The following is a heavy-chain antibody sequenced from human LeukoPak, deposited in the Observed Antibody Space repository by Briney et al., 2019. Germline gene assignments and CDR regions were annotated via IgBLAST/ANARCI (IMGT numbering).Heavy chain of an antibody. CDR2: ISSSGSTI. CDR3: AREFKRITMIVVVKGGFDY. CDR1: GFTFSSYE. D-gene: IGHD3-22*01. Sequence: PGGSLRLSCAASGFTFSSYEMNWVRQAPGKGLEWVSYISSSGSTIYYADSVKGRFTISRDNAKNSLYPQMNSLRAEDTAVYYCAREFKRITMIVVVKGGFDYWGQGTLVTVSS. V-gene: IGHV3-48*03. J-gene: IGHJ4*02.